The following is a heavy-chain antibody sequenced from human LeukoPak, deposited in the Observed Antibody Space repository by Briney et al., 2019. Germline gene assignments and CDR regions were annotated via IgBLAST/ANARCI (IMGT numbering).Heavy chain of an antibody. CDR3: ARVWRGYDDFWSGYYFDY. CDR2: INSDGSST. CDR1: GFTFSSYC. J-gene: IGHJ4*02. Sequence: PGGSLGLSCAASGFTFSSYCMHWVRQAPGKGLVWVSRINSDGSSTSYADSVKGRFTIPRDNAKNTLYLQMNSLRAEDTAVYYCARVWRGYDDFWSGYYFDYWGQGTLVTVSS. V-gene: IGHV3-74*01. D-gene: IGHD3-3*01.